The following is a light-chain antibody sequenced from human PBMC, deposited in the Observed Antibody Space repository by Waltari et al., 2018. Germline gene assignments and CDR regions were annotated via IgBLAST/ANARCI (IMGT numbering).Light chain of an antibody. J-gene: IGKJ5*01. V-gene: IGKV1-39*01. Sequence: IQLTQSPSSLSPSVVDRVTLTCRASQSISSYLNWYQQKPGKAPKLLIYAASSLQSGVPSRFSGSGSGTDFTLTISSLQPEDFATYYCQQSYSTPITFGQGTRLEI. CDR2: AAS. CDR3: QQSYSTPIT. CDR1: QSISSY.